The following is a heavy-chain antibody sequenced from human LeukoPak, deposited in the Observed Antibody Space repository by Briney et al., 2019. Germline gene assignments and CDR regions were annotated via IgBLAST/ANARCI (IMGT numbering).Heavy chain of an antibody. V-gene: IGHV3-21*01. CDR2: ISSSSSYI. CDR1: GFTFSSYS. D-gene: IGHD5-18*01. CDR3: ASTGVYSYAQFDC. Sequence: GGSLRLSCAASGFTFSSYSMNWVRQAPGKGLEWVSSISSSSSYIYYADSVKGRFTISRDNAKNSLYLQMNSLRAEDTAVYYCASTGVYSYAQFDCWGQGTLVTVSS. J-gene: IGHJ4*02.